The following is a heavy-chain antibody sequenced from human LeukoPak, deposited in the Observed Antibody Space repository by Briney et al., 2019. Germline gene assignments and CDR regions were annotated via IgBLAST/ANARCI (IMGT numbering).Heavy chain of an antibody. D-gene: IGHD3-22*01. CDR2: IIPIFGTA. V-gene: IGHV1-69*13. Sequence: SVKVSCKASGSTFTDYYMHWVRQAPGQGLEWMGGIIPIFGTANYAQKFQGRVTITADESTSTAYMELSSLRSEDTAVYYCARVRSPGPPYDSSGYYLDYWGQGTLVTVSS. J-gene: IGHJ4*02. CDR3: ARVRSPGPPYDSSGYYLDY. CDR1: GSTFTDYY.